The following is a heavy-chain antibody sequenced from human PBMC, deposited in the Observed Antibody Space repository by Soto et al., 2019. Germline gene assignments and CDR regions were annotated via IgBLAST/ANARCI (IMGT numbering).Heavy chain of an antibody. CDR3: ARSSGDILTGYYRGRSYYDGMDV. V-gene: IGHV4-31*03. CDR2: IYYIGST. Sequence: QVQLQESGPGLVKPSQTLSLTCTVSGGSISSGGYYCSWIRQHPGKGLEWIGYIYYIGSTYYNPSLKTRVTISVYTSKNQFSLKLISVTDADTAVYYCARSSGDILTGYYRGRSYYDGMDVWGQGTTVTVSS. CDR1: GGSISSGGYY. J-gene: IGHJ6*02. D-gene: IGHD3-9*01.